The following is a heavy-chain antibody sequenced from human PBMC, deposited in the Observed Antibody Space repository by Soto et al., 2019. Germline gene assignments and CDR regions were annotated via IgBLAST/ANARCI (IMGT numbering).Heavy chain of an antibody. CDR2: ISSSSGTI. D-gene: IGHD3-22*01. CDR1: GFTFRSSD. CDR3: ARTIHYYDSGASNY. J-gene: IGHJ4*02. V-gene: IGHV3-48*02. Sequence: GSLRLSCAASGFTFRSSDMNWVRQAPGKGLQWVSYISSSSGTIYYADSVKGRFTISRDNAKNSLYLQMNSLRDEDTAVYYCARTIHYYDSGASNYWGQGTLVTVSS.